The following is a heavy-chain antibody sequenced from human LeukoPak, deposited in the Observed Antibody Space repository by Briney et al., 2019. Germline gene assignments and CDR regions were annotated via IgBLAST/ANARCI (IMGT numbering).Heavy chain of an antibody. J-gene: IGHJ3*02. CDR2: ISYDGSNK. CDR3: AKGTLYYYDSSAYSDAFDI. D-gene: IGHD3-22*01. Sequence: GGSLRLSCAASGFTFTTYGMHWVRQAPGKGLEWVAVISYDGSNKYYSDSVKGRFTISRDNSKNTLYLQMNSLRADDTAVYYCAKGTLYYYDSSAYSDAFDIWGQGTRVTVSS. V-gene: IGHV3-30*18. CDR1: GFTFTTYG.